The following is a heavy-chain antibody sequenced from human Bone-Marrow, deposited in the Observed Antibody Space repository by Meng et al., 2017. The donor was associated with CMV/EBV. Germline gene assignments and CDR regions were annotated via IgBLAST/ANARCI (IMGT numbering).Heavy chain of an antibody. CDR3: SRGTNYFGGVDNGFDP. CDR2: INPSGGNT. CDR1: GYTFTSYY. J-gene: IGHJ5*02. V-gene: IGHV1-46*01. D-gene: IGHD3-10*01. Sequence: ASVKVSCKASGYTFTSYYMHWVRQAPGQGLEWMGVINPSGGNTSYAQKFQGRVTMTRDTSTSTVYMELSSVRSEDKAVYYRSRGTNYFGGVDNGFDPWGQGTLVTVSS.